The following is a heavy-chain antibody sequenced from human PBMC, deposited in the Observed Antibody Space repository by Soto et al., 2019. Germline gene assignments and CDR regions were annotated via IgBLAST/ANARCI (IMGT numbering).Heavy chain of an antibody. CDR1: GFTFSSYA. V-gene: IGHV3-23*01. CDR2: ISGSGDST. J-gene: IGHJ2*01. CDR3: ANRTVGWCFDL. Sequence: EVQLLESGGGLVQPGGSLRLSCAASGFTFSSYAMSWVRQAPGKGLEWVSAISGSGDSTYYAGSGKGRFTISRDNSTTTQFRQMNSLRVEETGVCYGANRTVGWCFDLWGRGTLVTVSS. D-gene: IGHD4-17*01.